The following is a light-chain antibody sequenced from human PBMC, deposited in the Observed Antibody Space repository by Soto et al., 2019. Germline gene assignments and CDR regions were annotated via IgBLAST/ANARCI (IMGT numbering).Light chain of an antibody. CDR1: QSVRSS. Sequence: EVVLTQSPATLSFSPGERATLSCRASQSVRSSLAWYQQKPGQAPRLLISDASTRATGIPARFSGSGSGTDLTLTISRLEPEDFAVYYWQQRSISWTFGPGTKVDIK. CDR3: QQRSISWT. CDR2: DAS. V-gene: IGKV3-11*01. J-gene: IGKJ1*01.